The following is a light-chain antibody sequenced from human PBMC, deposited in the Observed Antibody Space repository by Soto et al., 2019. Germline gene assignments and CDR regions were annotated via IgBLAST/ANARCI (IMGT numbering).Light chain of an antibody. V-gene: IGKV3-20*01. J-gene: IGKJ1*01. CDR2: AAS. CDR1: QSVTYRY. CDR3: QQYGSSPWT. Sequence: ETVMTQSPGTLALSPGERVTLSCRASQSVTYRYLAWYQQKPGQAPRLLIYAASTRATGIPDRFSGSGSGTDFTFTISRLEPGDFAVYYCQQYGSSPWTFGQGTKVDMK.